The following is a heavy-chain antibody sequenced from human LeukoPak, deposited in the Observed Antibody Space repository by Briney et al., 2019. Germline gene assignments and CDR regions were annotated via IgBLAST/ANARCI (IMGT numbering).Heavy chain of an antibody. D-gene: IGHD5-12*01. CDR3: SREAIVASHWFDP. Sequence: GGSLRLSCTASGFTFGDSAMSWGREAPGEGLWWVGFIRSKAYGGTTEYAASVKGRFTISRDDSKSTAYLQMNSLKTEDTAVYYCSREAIVASHWFDPWGQGTLVTVSS. V-gene: IGHV3-49*04. J-gene: IGHJ5*02. CDR1: GFTFGDSA. CDR2: IRSKAYGGTT.